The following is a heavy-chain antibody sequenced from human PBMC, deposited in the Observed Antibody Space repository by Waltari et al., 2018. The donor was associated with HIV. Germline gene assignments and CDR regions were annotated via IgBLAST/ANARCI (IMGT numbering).Heavy chain of an antibody. CDR1: GGSFSGYY. CDR3: ARKGGSSWFYYYGMDV. J-gene: IGHJ6*02. D-gene: IGHD6-13*01. Sequence: QVQLQQWGAGLLKPSETLSLTCAVYGGSFSGYYWSWIRQPPGKGLEWIGEINHSGSTNYNPSLKSRVTISVDTSKNQFSLKLSSVTAADTAVYYCARKGGSSWFYYYGMDVWGQGTTVTVSS. V-gene: IGHV4-34*01. CDR2: INHSGST.